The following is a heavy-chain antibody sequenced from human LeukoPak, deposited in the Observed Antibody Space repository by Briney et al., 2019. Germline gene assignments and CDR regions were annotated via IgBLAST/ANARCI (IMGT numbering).Heavy chain of an antibody. Sequence: SETLSLTCTVSGGSISSGGYYWSWIRQHPGKGLEWIGYIYYSGSTYYNPSLKSRVTISVDTSKNQFSLKLSSVTAADTAVYYCARQQRDALFGVVMGFGFDYWGQGILVTVSS. CDR3: ARQQRDALFGVVMGFGFDY. D-gene: IGHD3-3*01. V-gene: IGHV4-31*03. J-gene: IGHJ4*02. CDR2: IYYSGST. CDR1: GGSISSGGYY.